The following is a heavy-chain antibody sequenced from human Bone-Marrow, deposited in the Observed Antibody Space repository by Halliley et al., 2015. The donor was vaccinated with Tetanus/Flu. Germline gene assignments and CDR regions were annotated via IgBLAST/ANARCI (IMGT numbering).Heavy chain of an antibody. CDR2: IIPMFPTA. CDR3: APGRGYGSSFYFDS. V-gene: IGHV1-69*06. D-gene: IGHD6-6*01. Sequence: QVQLVQSGAEVKKPGSSVKVSCKASGGTFNNHAINWVRQAPGQGLEWMGGIIPMFPTASYAQNFQGRVTISADKSTRTVNMDLSSLRSGDTAVYYCAPGRGYGSSFYFDSWGQGTLLTVSS. J-gene: IGHJ4*02. CDR1: GGTFNNHA.